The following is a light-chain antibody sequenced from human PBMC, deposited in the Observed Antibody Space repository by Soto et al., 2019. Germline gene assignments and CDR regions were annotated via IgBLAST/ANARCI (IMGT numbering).Light chain of an antibody. CDR2: GAS. V-gene: IGKV3-20*01. CDR1: QSVDSY. Sequence: EIVLTQSPASLSLSPGERATLSCRASQSVDSYLVWYQQKPGQAPRLLIFGASNRATGIPARFSGSGSGTDFTLTISRLEPEDFAVYYCQQYGSSPITFGQGTRLEIK. J-gene: IGKJ5*01. CDR3: QQYGSSPIT.